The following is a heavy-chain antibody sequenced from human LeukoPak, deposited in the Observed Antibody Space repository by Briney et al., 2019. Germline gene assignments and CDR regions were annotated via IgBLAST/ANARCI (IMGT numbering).Heavy chain of an antibody. CDR2: INPNSGGT. CDR1: GYAFTGYY. V-gene: IGHV1-2*04. J-gene: IGHJ4*02. Sequence: ASVKVSCKASGYAFTGYYMHWVRQAPGQGLEWMGWINPNSGGTNYAQKFQGWVTMTRDTSISTAYMELSRLRSDDTAVYYCAREGPNYYDSSGYGGYLDYWGQGTLVTVSS. D-gene: IGHD3-22*01. CDR3: AREGPNYYDSSGYGGYLDY.